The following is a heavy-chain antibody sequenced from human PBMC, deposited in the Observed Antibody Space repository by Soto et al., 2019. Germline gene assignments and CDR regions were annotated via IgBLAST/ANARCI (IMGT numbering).Heavy chain of an antibody. V-gene: IGHV1-2*04. CDR1: GYTFTGYY. CDR3: ATSMGATTGYYYYYGMDV. J-gene: IGHJ6*02. D-gene: IGHD1-26*01. Sequence: QVQLVQSGAEVKKPGASVKVSCKASGYTFTGYYMHWVRQAPGQGLEWMGWINPNSGGTNYAQKFQGWVTMTRDPSISTAYMELSRLRSDDTAVYYCATSMGATTGYYYYYGMDVWGQGTTVTVSS. CDR2: INPNSGGT.